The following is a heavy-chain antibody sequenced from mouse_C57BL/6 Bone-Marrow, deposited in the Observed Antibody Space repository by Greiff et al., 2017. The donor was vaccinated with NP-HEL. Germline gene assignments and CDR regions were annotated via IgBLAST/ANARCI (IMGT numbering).Heavy chain of an antibody. Sequence: VQLVESGAELARPGASVKLSCKASGYPFTSYGISWVKQRTGQGLEWIGEIYPRSGNTYYNEKFKGKATLTADKSSSTAYMELRRLTSEDSAVYFCARRRYYGSSRYYFDYWGQGTTLTVSS. V-gene: IGHV1-81*01. CDR1: GYPFTSYG. J-gene: IGHJ2*01. D-gene: IGHD1-1*01. CDR3: ARRRYYGSSRYYFDY. CDR2: IYPRSGNT.